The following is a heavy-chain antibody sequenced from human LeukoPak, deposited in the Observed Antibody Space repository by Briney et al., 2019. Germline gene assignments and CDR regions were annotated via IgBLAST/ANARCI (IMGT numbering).Heavy chain of an antibody. J-gene: IGHJ4*02. V-gene: IGHV4-4*07. CDR1: GGSISRYH. CDR3: ATLDYGGHY. D-gene: IGHD4-17*01. CDR2: VYTSGST. Sequence: SETLSLTCTVSGGSISRYHWSWIRQPAGKGLEWIGSVYTSGSTNYNPSLKSRVTISLDKSKNQFSLKLSSVTAADTAVYYCATLDYGGHYWGQGTLVTVSS.